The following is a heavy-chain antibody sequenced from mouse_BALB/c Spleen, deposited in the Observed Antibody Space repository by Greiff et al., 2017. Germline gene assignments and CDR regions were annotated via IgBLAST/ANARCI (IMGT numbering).Heavy chain of an antibody. V-gene: IGHV5-17*02. CDR3: ARSNWSWFAY. D-gene: IGHD4-1*02. Sequence: EVMLVESGGGLVQPGGSRKLSCAASGFTFSSFGLHWVRQAPEKGLEWVAYISSGSSTIYYADTVKGRFTISRDNPKNTLFLQMTSLRSEDTAMYYCARSNWSWFAYWGLGTLVTVSA. J-gene: IGHJ3*01. CDR1: GFTFSSFG. CDR2: ISSGSSTI.